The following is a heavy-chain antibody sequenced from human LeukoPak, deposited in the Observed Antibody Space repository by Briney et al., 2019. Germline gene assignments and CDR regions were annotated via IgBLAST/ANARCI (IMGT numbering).Heavy chain of an antibody. CDR1: GGSFSNYA. J-gene: IGHJ5*02. CDR3: ARRVISEISIDKGNWLDP. V-gene: IGHV1-69*04. CDR2: IIPILGIA. Sequence: SVKVSCKASGGSFSNYAINWVRQAPGQGLEWMGRIIPILGIANYAQKFHGRVTIAADKFTSTAYMELSSLRSEDTAVYYCARRVISEISIDKGNWLDPWGQGTLVTVSS. D-gene: IGHD3-3*01.